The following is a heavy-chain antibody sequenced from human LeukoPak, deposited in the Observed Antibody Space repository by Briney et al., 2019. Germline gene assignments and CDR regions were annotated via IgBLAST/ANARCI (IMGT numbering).Heavy chain of an antibody. CDR2: ISYDGSNK. V-gene: IGHV3-30*03. CDR1: GFAFSSYG. Sequence: PGGSLRLSCAASGFAFSSYGMHWVRQAPGKGLEWVAVISYDGSNKYYADSVKGRFTISRDNSKNTLYLQMNSLRAEDTAVYYCARDKYQLLGFFDYWGQGTLVTVSS. CDR3: ARDKYQLLGFFDY. J-gene: IGHJ4*02. D-gene: IGHD2-2*01.